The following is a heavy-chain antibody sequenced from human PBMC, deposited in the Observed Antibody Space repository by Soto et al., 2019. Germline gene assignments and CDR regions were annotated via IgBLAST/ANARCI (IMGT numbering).Heavy chain of an antibody. D-gene: IGHD2-2*01. CDR2: IFSNDDK. CDR3: ALIKDCSRTDCFLASFDP. Sequence: QVTLKESGPVLVKPTEPLTLTCTVSGLSLSNAKLGVSWIRQPPGKALEWLAHIFSNDDKSYSTSLDRRLTIAKDTSKSQVVLTMTNLDPGDSGTYYCALIKDCSRTDCFLASFDPWGQGTLVTVSS. V-gene: IGHV2-26*01. J-gene: IGHJ5*02. CDR1: GLSLSNAKLG.